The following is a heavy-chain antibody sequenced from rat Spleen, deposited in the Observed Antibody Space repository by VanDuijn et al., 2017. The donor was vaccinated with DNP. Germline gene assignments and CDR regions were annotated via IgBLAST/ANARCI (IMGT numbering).Heavy chain of an antibody. CDR3: ARWNSGHFDY. V-gene: IGHV5-22*01. CDR2: IRYDGGYT. J-gene: IGHJ2*01. Sequence: EVQLVESGGGLVQPGRSLKLFCAASGFSISDYYMAWVRQAPTMGLEWVAYIRYDGGYTKYGDSVKGRFTISRDNAKNTLYLKMNSLRAEDMATYCCARWNSGHFDYWGQGVMVTVSS. CDR1: GFSISDYY. D-gene: IGHD4-3*01.